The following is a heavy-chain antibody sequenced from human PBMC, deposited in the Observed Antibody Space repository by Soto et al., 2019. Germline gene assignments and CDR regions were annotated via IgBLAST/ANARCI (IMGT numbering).Heavy chain of an antibody. V-gene: IGHV4-31*03. CDR3: ARVPRPYGDYVDY. CDR2: IYYSGST. J-gene: IGHJ4*02. D-gene: IGHD4-17*01. CDR1: GGSISSGGYY. Sequence: KPSETLSLTCTVSGGSISSGGYYWSWIRQHPGKGLEWIGYIYYSGSTYYNPSLKSRVTISVDTSKNQFSLKLSPVTAADTAVYYCARVPRPYGDYVDYWGQGTLVTVSS.